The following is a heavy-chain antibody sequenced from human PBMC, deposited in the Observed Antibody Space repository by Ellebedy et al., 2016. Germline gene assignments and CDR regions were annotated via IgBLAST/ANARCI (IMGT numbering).Heavy chain of an antibody. CDR3: ARSGSTGLDY. J-gene: IGHJ4*02. CDR2: ISYDGSNK. V-gene: IGHV3-30-3*01. D-gene: IGHD1-26*01. CDR1: GFTFSSYA. Sequence: GESLKISCAASGFTFSSYAMHWVRQAPGKGLEWVAVISYDGSNKYYADSVKGRFTISRDNSKNTLYLQMNSLRAEDTAVYYCARSGSTGLDYWGQGTLVTVSS.